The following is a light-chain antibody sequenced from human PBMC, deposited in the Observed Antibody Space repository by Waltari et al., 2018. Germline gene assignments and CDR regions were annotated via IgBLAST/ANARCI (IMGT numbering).Light chain of an antibody. J-gene: IGKJ1*01. V-gene: IGKV1-12*01. CDR2: HAS. CDR3: QQSGTFPPT. Sequence: DIRMTQSPSSVSASVGDRVTITCRASQDIRTWLAWYQQKPGKAPRLLIYHASGLQSGVPSRFSGSGSGTDFTLTISILQPEDFATYSCQQSGTFPPTFGPGTKVEI. CDR1: QDIRTW.